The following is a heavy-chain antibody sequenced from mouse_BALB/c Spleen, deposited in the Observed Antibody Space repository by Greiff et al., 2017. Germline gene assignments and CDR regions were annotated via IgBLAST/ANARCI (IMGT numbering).Heavy chain of an antibody. CDR1: GFTFSSYA. CDR2: ISSGGST. CDR3: ARHYGNPLARDY. D-gene: IGHD2-1*01. J-gene: IGHJ4*01. Sequence: EVNLVESGGGLVKPGGSLTLSCAASGFTFSSYAMSWVRQTPEKRLEWVASISSGGSTYYPDSVKGRFTISRDNARNIRYLQMSSLRSEDTAMYYCARHYGNPLARDYWGQGTSVTVAS. V-gene: IGHV5-6-5*01.